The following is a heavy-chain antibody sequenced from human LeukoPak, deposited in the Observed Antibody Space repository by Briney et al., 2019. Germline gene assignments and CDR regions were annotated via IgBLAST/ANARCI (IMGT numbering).Heavy chain of an antibody. CDR2: IIPILGIA. CDR3: ASPYSSGWTFDY. D-gene: IGHD6-19*01. Sequence: SVKVSCKASGGTFSSYAISWVRQAPGQGLEWMGRIIPILGIANYAQKFQGRVTITADKSTSTAYMELSSLRSEDTAVYYCASPYSSGWTFDYWGQGTLVTVSS. J-gene: IGHJ4*02. V-gene: IGHV1-69*04. CDR1: GGTFSSYA.